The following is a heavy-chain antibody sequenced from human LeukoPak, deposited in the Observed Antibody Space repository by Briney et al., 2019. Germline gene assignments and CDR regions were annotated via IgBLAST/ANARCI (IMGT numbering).Heavy chain of an antibody. J-gene: IGHJ4*02. CDR1: GFTFDDYA. D-gene: IGHD6-19*01. V-gene: IGHV3-9*01. CDR2: ISWNSGST. CDR3: AKDSGRWSFDY. Sequence: GRSLRLSCAASGFTFDDYAMHWVRHAPGKGLEWVSGISWNSGSTGYADSVKGRFTISRDNAKNSLYLQMNSLRAEDTALYYCAKDSGRWSFDYWGQGTLVTVSS.